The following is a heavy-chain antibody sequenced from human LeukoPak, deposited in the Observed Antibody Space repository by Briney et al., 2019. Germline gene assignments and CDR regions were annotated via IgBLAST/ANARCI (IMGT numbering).Heavy chain of an antibody. J-gene: IGHJ4*02. CDR3: ATSVATPLGTFDY. CDR1: GFTFSNYA. V-gene: IGHV3-64*01. Sequence: GGSLRLSCAASGFTFSNYAMHWVRQAPGKGLEYVSAISYNGGSTYYANSVKGRFTISRDNSKNTLYLQMNSLRAEDTAVYYCATSVATPLGTFDYWGQGTLVTVSS. D-gene: IGHD5-12*01. CDR2: ISYNGGST.